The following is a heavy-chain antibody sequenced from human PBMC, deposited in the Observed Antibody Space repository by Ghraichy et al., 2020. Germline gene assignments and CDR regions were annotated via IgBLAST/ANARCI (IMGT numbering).Heavy chain of an antibody. J-gene: IGHJ5*02. V-gene: IGHV4-59*01. CDR2: IYYSGST. D-gene: IGHD3-22*01. CDR3: ARGLLPGGWFDP. CDR1: GGSISSYY. Sequence: SETLSLTCTVSGGSISSYYWSWIRQPPGKGLEWIGYIYYSGSTNYNPSLKSRVTISVDTSKNQFSLKLSSVTAADTAVYYCARGLLPGGWFDPWGQGTLVTVSS.